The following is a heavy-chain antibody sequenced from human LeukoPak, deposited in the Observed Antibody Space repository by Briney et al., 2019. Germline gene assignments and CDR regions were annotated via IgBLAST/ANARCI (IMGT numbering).Heavy chain of an antibody. D-gene: IGHD3-22*01. J-gene: IGHJ3*02. CDR2: TSAYNGNT. Sequence: ASVKVSCKASGYTFTSYGISWVRQAPGQGLGWMGWTSAYNGNTNYAQKLQGRVTMTTDTSTSTAYMELRSLRSDDTAVYYCARDRDSSGHWAFDIWGQGTMVTVSS. V-gene: IGHV1-18*01. CDR3: ARDRDSSGHWAFDI. CDR1: GYTFTSYG.